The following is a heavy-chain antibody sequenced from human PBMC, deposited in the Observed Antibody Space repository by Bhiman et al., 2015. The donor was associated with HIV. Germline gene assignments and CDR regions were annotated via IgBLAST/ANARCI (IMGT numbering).Heavy chain of an antibody. J-gene: IGHJ4*02. CDR3: ANSLPVAATPFDY. Sequence: QPQLVESGGGVVQPGKSLRLSCVASGFTFSNYGMHWVRQAPGKGLEWVAFIHYYGRNKYYADSVKGRFTISRDNSKNTLYLQMNSLRREDTAVYYCANSLPVAATPFDYWGQGTLVTVSS. V-gene: IGHV3-30*02. CDR1: GFTFSNYG. D-gene: IGHD6-19*01. CDR2: IHYYGRNK.